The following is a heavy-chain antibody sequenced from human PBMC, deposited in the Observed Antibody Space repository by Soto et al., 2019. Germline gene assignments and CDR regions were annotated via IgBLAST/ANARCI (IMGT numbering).Heavy chain of an antibody. CDR1: GFTFSSYG. CDR2: IWYDGSNK. D-gene: IGHD3-10*01. J-gene: IGHJ3*02. Sequence: GGSLRLSCAASGFTFSSYGMHWVRQATGKGLEWVAVIWYDGSNKYYADSVKGRFTISRDNSKNTLYLQMNSLRAEDTAVYYCARPITYYYGSGSPEYDAFDIWGQGTMVTVSS. V-gene: IGHV3-33*01. CDR3: ARPITYYYGSGSPEYDAFDI.